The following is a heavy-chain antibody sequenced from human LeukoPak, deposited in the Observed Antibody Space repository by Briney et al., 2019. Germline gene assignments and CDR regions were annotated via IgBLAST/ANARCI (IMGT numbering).Heavy chain of an antibody. V-gene: IGHV3-53*01. CDR1: GFDFSSYG. Sequence: GGSLRLSCAASGFDFSSYGMSWVRQAPGKGLEWVSVIYTGGNTYYADSVKGRFTISRDNSKNTLYLQMHSLRAEDTAVYYCASPSSGQSFDIWGQGTMVTVSS. CDR2: IYTGGNT. D-gene: IGHD6-19*01. CDR3: ASPSSGQSFDI. J-gene: IGHJ3*02.